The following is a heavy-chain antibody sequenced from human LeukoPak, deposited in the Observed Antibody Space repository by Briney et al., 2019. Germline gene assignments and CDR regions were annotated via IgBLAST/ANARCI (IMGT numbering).Heavy chain of an antibody. CDR2: IYYGGST. J-gene: IGHJ6*03. Sequence: SETLSLTCTVSGDSISSSNFYWGWIRQPPGKGLEWIGSIYYGGSTFYSPSLKSRVTISVDASKNQFSLNLSSVTAADTAVYYCARGGVVVVPTATGDYYYYYMDVWDKGTTVTVSS. D-gene: IGHD2-2*01. CDR1: GDSISSSNFY. CDR3: ARGGVVVVPTATGDYYYYYMDV. V-gene: IGHV4-39*01.